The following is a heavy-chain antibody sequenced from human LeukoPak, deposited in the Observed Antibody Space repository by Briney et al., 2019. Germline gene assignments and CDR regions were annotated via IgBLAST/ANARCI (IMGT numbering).Heavy chain of an antibody. V-gene: IGHV3-21*01. CDR2: ISSGNTYI. D-gene: IGHD3-22*01. CDR1: GFTFSSYG. Sequence: GGSLRLSCAASGFTFSSYGMNWVRQAPGKGLEWVSSISSGNTYIYYADSVKGRFTISRDNSKNTLYLQMNSLRGEDTAVYYCAKDFTGSSGSQSYGMDIWGQGTTVTVSS. J-gene: IGHJ6*02. CDR3: AKDFTGSSGSQSYGMDI.